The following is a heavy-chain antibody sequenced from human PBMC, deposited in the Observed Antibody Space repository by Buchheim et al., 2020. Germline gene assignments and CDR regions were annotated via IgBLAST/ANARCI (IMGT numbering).Heavy chain of an antibody. CDR2: IYHSGST. D-gene: IGHD3-22*01. J-gene: IGHJ4*02. CDR3: ASYSHVPYYYDSSGYLFDY. V-gene: IGHV4-4*02. Sequence: QVQLQESGPGLVKPSGTLSLTCAVSGGSISSSNWWSWVRQPPGKGLEWIGEIYHSGSTNYNPSLKSRVNISVDKSKNQFSLKLSSVTAADTAVYYCASYSHVPYYYDSSGYLFDYWGQGTL. CDR1: GGSISSSNW.